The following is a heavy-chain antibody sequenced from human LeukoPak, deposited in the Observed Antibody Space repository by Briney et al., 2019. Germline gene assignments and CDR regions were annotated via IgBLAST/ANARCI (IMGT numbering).Heavy chain of an antibody. CDR3: AHPLEVQWLVAFDS. J-gene: IGHJ4*02. D-gene: IGHD6-19*01. Sequence: SGPTLVKPTQTLTLTCTFSGFSLSSSGVGVGWIRQPPVKALEWLALIYWNGDIRYSRSLKSRLTITKDTSKNQVVLTMTNMDPVDTATYYCAHPLEVQWLVAFDSWGQGTLVTVSS. V-gene: IGHV2-5*01. CDR1: GFSLSSSGVG. CDR2: IYWNGDI.